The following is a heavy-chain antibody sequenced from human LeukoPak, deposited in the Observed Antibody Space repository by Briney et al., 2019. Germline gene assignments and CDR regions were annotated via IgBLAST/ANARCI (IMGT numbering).Heavy chain of an antibody. J-gene: IGHJ4*02. D-gene: IGHD2-2*01. CDR3: ARGGYQLLWY. V-gene: IGHV3-7*04. Sequence: PGGSLRLSCAASGFTFSTYWMSWVRQAPGTGLEWVASIKQDGCEKSYVDSVKGRFTISRDNAKNSLYLQMNSLRAEDTAVYYCARGGYQLLWYWGQGTLVTVSS. CDR1: GFTFSTYW. CDR2: IKQDGCEK.